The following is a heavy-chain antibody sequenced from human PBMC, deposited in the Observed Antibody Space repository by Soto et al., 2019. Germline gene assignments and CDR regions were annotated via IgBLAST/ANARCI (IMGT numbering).Heavy chain of an antibody. CDR2: IYSGGST. CDR1: GFTVSSNY. Sequence: GGSLRLSCAASGFTVSSNYMSWVRQAPGKGLEWVSVIYSGGSTYYADSVKGRFTISRDNSKNTLYLQMNSLRAEDTAVYYCARDFVAAAGTSTDYMDVWGKGTTVTVSS. V-gene: IGHV3-66*01. CDR3: ARDFVAAAGTSTDYMDV. D-gene: IGHD6-13*01. J-gene: IGHJ6*03.